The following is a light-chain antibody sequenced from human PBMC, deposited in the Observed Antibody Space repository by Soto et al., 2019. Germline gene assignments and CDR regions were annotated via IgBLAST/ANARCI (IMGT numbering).Light chain of an antibody. J-gene: IGLJ3*02. CDR2: STN. CDR1: SCSVSTSYY. CDR3: VLYMGSGIWV. Sequence: QTVVTQEPSFSVSPGGTVALTCRLSSCSVSTSYYPSWYQQTPGQAPRTLIYSTNTRSSGVPDRFSGSILGNKAALTITGAQPDDESDYYCVLYMGSGIWVFGGGTKVTVL. V-gene: IGLV8-61*01.